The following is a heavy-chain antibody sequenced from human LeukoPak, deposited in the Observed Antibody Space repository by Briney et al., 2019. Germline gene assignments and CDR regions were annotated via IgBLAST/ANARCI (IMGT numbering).Heavy chain of an antibody. CDR3: ASRKLGNDY. CDR2: IYHTGST. J-gene: IGHJ4*02. D-gene: IGHD7-27*01. CDR1: GGSVSDYY. Sequence: SETLSLTCTISGGSVSDYYWSWIRQSPGKGLEWIGYIYHTGSTSYSPSLKSRVTISADTPQNQFSLKLSSVTAADTAVYYCASRKLGNDYWGQGTLVTVSS. V-gene: IGHV4-59*02.